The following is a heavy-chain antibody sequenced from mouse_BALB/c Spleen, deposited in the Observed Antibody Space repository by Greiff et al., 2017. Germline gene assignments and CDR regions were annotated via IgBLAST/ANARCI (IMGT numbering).Heavy chain of an antibody. Sequence: EVKLVESGGGLVQPGGSRKLSCAASGFTFSSFGMHWVRQAPEKGLEWVAYISSGSSTIYYEATVKGRFTISRDNPKNTLFLQMTSLRSEDTAMYYCAITTVVARGAMDYGGQGTSVTVSS. CDR3: AITTVVARGAMDY. CDR1: GFTFSSFG. D-gene: IGHD1-1*01. V-gene: IGHV5-17*02. CDR2: ISSGSSTI. J-gene: IGHJ4*01.